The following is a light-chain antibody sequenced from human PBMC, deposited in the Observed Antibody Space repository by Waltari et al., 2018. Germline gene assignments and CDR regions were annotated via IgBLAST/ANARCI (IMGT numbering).Light chain of an antibody. Sequence: DVVMTQSPLSLPVTLGQPASISCRSSQSLVHSDGNTYLSWFQQRPGQSPRRLIYKVSNRDSGVPDRFSGSRSGTDFTLKINRVEAEDVGVYYCMQGIHWPRTFGQGTKVEIK. CDR1: QSLVHSDGNTY. CDR2: KVS. J-gene: IGKJ1*01. V-gene: IGKV2-30*02. CDR3: MQGIHWPRT.